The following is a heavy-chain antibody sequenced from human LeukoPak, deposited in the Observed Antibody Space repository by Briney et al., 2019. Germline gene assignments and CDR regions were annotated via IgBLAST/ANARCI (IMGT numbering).Heavy chain of an antibody. V-gene: IGHV3-23*01. CDR2: ISGSGGST. J-gene: IGHJ4*02. D-gene: IGHD1-26*01. CDR3: AKGGSSGSYFRY. CDR1: GFTFSSYG. Sequence: GGTLSLSCAASGFTFSSYGMSWVRQAPGKGLEWVSAISGSGGSTYYADSVKGRFTISRDNSKNTLYLQMNSLRAEDTAVYYCAKGGSSGSYFRYWGQGTLVTVSS.